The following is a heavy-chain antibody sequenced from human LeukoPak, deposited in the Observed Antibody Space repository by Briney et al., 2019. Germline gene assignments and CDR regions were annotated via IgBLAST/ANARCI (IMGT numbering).Heavy chain of an antibody. CDR2: IKDDGSEK. CDR3: ARARDSSWDY. V-gene: IGHV3-7*03. D-gene: IGHD6-13*01. J-gene: IGHJ4*02. Sequence: GGSLRLSCAASGFTFSRYWMSWVRQAPGKGLEWVANIKDDGSEKYYVDSVKARFTISRDDAKNSLYLQMNSLRAEDTAVYYCARARDSSWDYWGQGTLVTVSS. CDR1: GFTFSRYW.